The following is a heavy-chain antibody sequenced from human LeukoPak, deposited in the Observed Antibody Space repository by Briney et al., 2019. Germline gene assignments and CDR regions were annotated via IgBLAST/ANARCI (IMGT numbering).Heavy chain of an antibody. CDR2: ISSSSSYI. CDR1: GFTFSSYR. J-gene: IGHJ4*02. D-gene: IGHD3-22*01. CDR3: ARATYYYDSSGYYELGY. Sequence: GGSLRLSCAASGFTFSSYRMNWVRQAPGKGLEWVSSISSSSSYIYYADSVKGRFTISRDNAKNSLYLQMNSLRAEDTAVYYCARATYYYDSSGYYELGYWGQGTLVTVSS. V-gene: IGHV3-21*01.